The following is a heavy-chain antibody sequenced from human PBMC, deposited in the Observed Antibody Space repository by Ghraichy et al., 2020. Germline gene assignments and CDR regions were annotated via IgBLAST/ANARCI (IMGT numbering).Heavy chain of an antibody. Sequence: GGSLRLSCEASGLIFHKTWMGWVRQDPGKGPEWVAITNDDAKEKYFADAVKGRFTISRDNPRETLYLQMYALRLEDTAVYYCVKDPSHGAIDNWGQGTLVTVSS. V-gene: IGHV3-7*03. D-gene: IGHD4-17*01. CDR3: VKDPSHGAIDN. J-gene: IGHJ4*02. CDR1: GLIFHKTW. CDR2: TNDDAKEK.